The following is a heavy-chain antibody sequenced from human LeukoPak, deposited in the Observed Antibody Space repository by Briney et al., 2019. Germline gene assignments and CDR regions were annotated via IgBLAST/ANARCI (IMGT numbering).Heavy chain of an antibody. Sequence: PSETLSLTCSVSGYSIRSGYYWGWIRQSPGKGLEWIGSIYHSGTTYYNPSLKSRVTISVDTSKNHFSLKLSSVTAADTAVYYCARRVYYYDTSGYSYYFDYWGQGTLVTVSS. CDR1: GYSIRSGYY. CDR3: ARRVYYYDTSGYSYYFDY. V-gene: IGHV4-38-2*02. CDR2: IYHSGTT. D-gene: IGHD3-22*01. J-gene: IGHJ4*02.